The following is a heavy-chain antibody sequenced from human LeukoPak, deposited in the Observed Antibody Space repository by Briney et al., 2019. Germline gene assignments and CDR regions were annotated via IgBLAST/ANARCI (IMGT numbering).Heavy chain of an antibody. CDR1: GYTFTSYY. J-gene: IGHJ4*02. CDR2: INPSGGSR. V-gene: IGHV1-46*01. D-gene: IGHD3-22*01. CDR3: ARANSYDSSGYPLYYFDY. Sequence: ASEKVSCKASGYTFTSYYMHWVRQAPGQGLEWMGIINPSGGSRSYEQKFQGRVTMTRDTSTSTVYMELTSLRSQDTAVYYCARANSYDSSGYPLYYFDYWGQGTLVTVSS.